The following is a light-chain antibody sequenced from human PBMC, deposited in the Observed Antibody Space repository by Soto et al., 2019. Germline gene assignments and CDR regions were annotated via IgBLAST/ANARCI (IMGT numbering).Light chain of an antibody. Sequence: DIEMTQTPSFFSSSLRERVTITCRASQGISSWLAWYQQKPGKAPKLLIYAATILQSGVPSRFSGRGSGTEFTLTISSLQPDDFATYYCQQYNSYWTFGQGTKVDIK. J-gene: IGKJ1*01. CDR3: QQYNSYWT. CDR1: QGISSW. V-gene: IGKV1D-16*01. CDR2: AAT.